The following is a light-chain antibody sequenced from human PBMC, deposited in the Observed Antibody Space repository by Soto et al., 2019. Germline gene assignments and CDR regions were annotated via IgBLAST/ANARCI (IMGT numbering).Light chain of an antibody. J-gene: IGKJ4*01. Sequence: EIVLTQSPATLSLSPGERATLSCRASQSVSNYLAWYQQKPGQAPRLLLYDTSNMATGIPARFSGSGSSTDFTLTISSLEPEDFAVYYCQQRSTWLSFGGGTKVEIK. CDR3: QQRSTWLS. CDR1: QSVSNY. V-gene: IGKV3-11*01. CDR2: DTS.